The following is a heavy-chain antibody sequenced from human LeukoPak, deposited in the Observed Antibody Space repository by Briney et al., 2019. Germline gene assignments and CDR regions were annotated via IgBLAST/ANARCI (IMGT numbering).Heavy chain of an antibody. D-gene: IGHD1-26*01. Sequence: GGSLRLSCAASGFTFSSYAMSWVRQAPGKGLEWVSAISGSGGSTYYAESVKGRFTISRDNSKNTLYLQMNSLRAEDTAVYYCAKEKTPYSGSHSDAFDIWGQGTMVTVSS. J-gene: IGHJ3*02. CDR1: GFTFSSYA. V-gene: IGHV3-23*01. CDR3: AKEKTPYSGSHSDAFDI. CDR2: ISGSGGST.